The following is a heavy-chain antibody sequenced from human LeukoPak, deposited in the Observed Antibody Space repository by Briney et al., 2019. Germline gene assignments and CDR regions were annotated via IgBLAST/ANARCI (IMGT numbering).Heavy chain of an antibody. CDR2: ISGSGGST. CDR3: AKSIDPMVRGGDY. CDR1: GFTFSSYA. V-gene: IGHV3-23*01. D-gene: IGHD3-10*01. J-gene: IGHJ4*02. Sequence: PGGSLRLSCAASGFTFSSYAMSWVRQAPGKGLEWVSAISGSGGSTYYADSVKGRFTISRDSSKNTLYLQMNSLRAEDTAVYYCAKSIDPMVRGGDYWGQGTLVTVSS.